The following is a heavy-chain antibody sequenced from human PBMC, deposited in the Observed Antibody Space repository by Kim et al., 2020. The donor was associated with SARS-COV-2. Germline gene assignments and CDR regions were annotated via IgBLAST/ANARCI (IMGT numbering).Heavy chain of an antibody. V-gene: IGHV1-69*04. CDR2: IIPIFGIA. Sequence: SVKVSCKASGGTFSSYAISWVRQAPGQGLEWMGRIIPIFGIANYAQKFQGRVTITADKSTSTAYMELSSLRSEDTAVYYCARESVAGTLYYYMDVWGKGTTVTVSS. CDR3: ARESVAGTLYYYMDV. CDR1: GGTFSSYA. J-gene: IGHJ6*03. D-gene: IGHD6-19*01.